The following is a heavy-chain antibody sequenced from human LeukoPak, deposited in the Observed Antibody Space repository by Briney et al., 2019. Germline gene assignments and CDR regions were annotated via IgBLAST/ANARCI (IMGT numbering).Heavy chain of an antibody. D-gene: IGHD2-2*01. CDR2: ISAYNGNT. CDR3: ASGGNIVVVPAASAFDI. J-gene: IGHJ3*02. V-gene: IGHV1-18*01. Sequence: ASVKVSCKASGYTFTSYGISWVRQAPGQGLEWMGWISAYNGNTNYAQKLQGRVTMTTDTSTSTAYMELRSLRSDDTAVYYCASGGNIVVVPAASAFDIWGQGTMVTVSS. CDR1: GYTFTSYG.